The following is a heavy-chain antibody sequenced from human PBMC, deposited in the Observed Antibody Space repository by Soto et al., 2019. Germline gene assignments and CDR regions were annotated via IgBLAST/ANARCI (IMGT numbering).Heavy chain of an antibody. D-gene: IGHD1-20*01. Sequence: PSESLALTCTVSGGSISSGGYYWSWNSQHPGKGLEWIGYIYYSGSTYYNPSLKSRVTISVDTSKNQFSLKLSSVTAADTAVYYCAREITGTDGLGFDPWGQGTLVTVSS. J-gene: IGHJ5*02. CDR1: GGSISSGGYY. V-gene: IGHV4-31*03. CDR3: AREITGTDGLGFDP. CDR2: IYYSGST.